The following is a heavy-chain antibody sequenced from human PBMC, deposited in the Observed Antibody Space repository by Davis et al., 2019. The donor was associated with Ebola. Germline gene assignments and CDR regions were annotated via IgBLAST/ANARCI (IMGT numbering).Heavy chain of an antibody. D-gene: IGHD6-13*01. J-gene: IGHJ6*02. CDR3: AGLSIAAAGVYYYYYGMDV. Sequence: PGGSLRLSCKGSGYSFTSYWIGWVRQMPGKGLEWMGIIYPGDSDTRYSPSFQGQVTISADKSIRTAYLQWSSLKASDTAMYYCAGLSIAAAGVYYYYYGMDVWGQGTTVTVSS. CDR1: GYSFTSYW. V-gene: IGHV5-51*01. CDR2: IYPGDSDT.